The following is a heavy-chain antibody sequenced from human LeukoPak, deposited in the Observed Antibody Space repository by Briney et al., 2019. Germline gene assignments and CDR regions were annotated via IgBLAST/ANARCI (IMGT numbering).Heavy chain of an antibody. Sequence: PGGSLRLSCAASGFTFSSYGMTWARQAPGKGLEWVPYISSSSSTIYYADSVKGRFTSSRDNSKNTVYLQVISLTAVDTAVYYCAKDDAWLRFGEWSQGTLVTVSS. CDR3: AKDDAWLRFGE. J-gene: IGHJ4*02. CDR1: GFTFSSYG. CDR2: ISSSSSTI. D-gene: IGHD3-10*01. V-gene: IGHV3-48*01.